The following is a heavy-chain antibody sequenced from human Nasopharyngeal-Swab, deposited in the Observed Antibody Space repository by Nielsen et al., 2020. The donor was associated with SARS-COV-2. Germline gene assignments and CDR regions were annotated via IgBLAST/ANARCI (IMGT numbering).Heavy chain of an antibody. CDR3: ARTAFGSGRAGD. CDR1: GYIFNTYM. V-gene: IGHV7-4-1*02. J-gene: IGHJ4*02. CDR2: VNTRTGSA. Sequence: ASVKVSCKASGYIFNTYMISWVRQAPGQGLEYMGWVNTRTGSARYAQAFTGRFVFSSDPSVSTAYLEITDLKTGDTGTYFCARTAFGSGRAGDWGQGTLVSVSS. D-gene: IGHD6-19*01.